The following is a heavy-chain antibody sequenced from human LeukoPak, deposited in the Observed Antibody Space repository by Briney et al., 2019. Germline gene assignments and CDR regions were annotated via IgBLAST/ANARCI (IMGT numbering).Heavy chain of an antibody. CDR2: IYYSGST. V-gene: IGHV4-59*02. Sequence: GSLRLSCAASGFTVSRNYMSWIRQPPGKGLEWIGYIYYSGSTNYNPSLKSRVTISVDTSKNQFSLKLSSVTAADTAVYYCARVGMYGGNSELDYWGQGTLVTVSS. D-gene: IGHD4-23*01. CDR1: GFTVSRNY. CDR3: ARVGMYGGNSELDY. J-gene: IGHJ4*02.